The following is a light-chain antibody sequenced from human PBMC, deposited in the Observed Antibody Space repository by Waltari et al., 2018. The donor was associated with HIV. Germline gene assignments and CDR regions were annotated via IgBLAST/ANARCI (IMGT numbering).Light chain of an antibody. J-gene: IGKJ2*01. CDR3: QQSHGLPYT. V-gene: IGKV1-39*01. CDR2: ATS. CDR1: QHIGCN. Sequence: DIQMTQSPTVLPASVADKVTINCRASQHIGCNVNWYQDKTGRAPRLLNAATSNLQSGVPARFSGSGFGTHFILTISGPRSDDFALYFCQQSHGLPYTFGQGTRLEI.